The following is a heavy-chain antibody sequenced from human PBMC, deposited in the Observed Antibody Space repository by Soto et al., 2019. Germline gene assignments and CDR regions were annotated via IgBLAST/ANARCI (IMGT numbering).Heavy chain of an antibody. CDR1: GFTFSSYA. CDR2: ISYDGSNK. CDR3: ARDGQYSYGTFDY. V-gene: IGHV3-30-3*01. Sequence: GGSLRLSCAASGFTFSSYAMHWVRQAPGKGLEWVAVISYDGSNKYYADSVKGRFTISRDNSKNTLYLQMNSLRAEDTAVYYCARDGQYSYGTFDYWGQGTLVTVSS. D-gene: IGHD5-18*01. J-gene: IGHJ4*02.